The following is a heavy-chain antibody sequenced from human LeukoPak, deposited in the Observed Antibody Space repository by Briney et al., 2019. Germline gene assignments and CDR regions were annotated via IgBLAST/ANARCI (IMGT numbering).Heavy chain of an antibody. D-gene: IGHD2-15*01. CDR2: IQSNTEGVTK. V-gene: IGHV3-15*06. CDR1: GFTFSNAW. Sequence: GGTLRLSCAASGFTFSNAWMNWVRQAPGKGLEWVARIQSNTEGVTKHYAAPVTDTFTISNDNSKHTLHLQMNSLKTEATAVYYCPTDRGIVDYWGQGTLVTVSS. J-gene: IGHJ4*02. CDR3: PTDRGIVDY.